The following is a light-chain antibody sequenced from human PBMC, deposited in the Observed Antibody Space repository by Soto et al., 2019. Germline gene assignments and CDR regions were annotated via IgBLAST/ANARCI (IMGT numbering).Light chain of an antibody. CDR1: SSNIGSNT. J-gene: IGLJ2*01. Sequence: QSVLTQPPSASGTPGQRVTMSCSGSSSNIGSNTVNWYRQLPGTAPKLLIYSNNQRPSGVPDRFSGSKSGTSASLAISWLLSEDEADYYCSTWDDSLSALVVFGGGTKVTVL. V-gene: IGLV1-44*01. CDR3: STWDDSLSALVV. CDR2: SNN.